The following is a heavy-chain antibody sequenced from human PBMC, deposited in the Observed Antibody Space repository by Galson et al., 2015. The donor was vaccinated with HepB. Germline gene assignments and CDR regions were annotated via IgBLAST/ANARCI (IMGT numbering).Heavy chain of an antibody. D-gene: IGHD6-13*01. CDR3: ARGGGIAAFRGGEEFDY. Sequence: SLRLSCAASGFTFSSYAMHWVRQAPGKGLEWVAVISYDGSNKYYADSVKGRFTISRDNSKNTLYLQMNSLRAEDTAVYYCARGGGIAAFRGGEEFDYWGQGTLVTVSS. CDR1: GFTFSSYA. V-gene: IGHV3-30-3*01. J-gene: IGHJ4*02. CDR2: ISYDGSNK.